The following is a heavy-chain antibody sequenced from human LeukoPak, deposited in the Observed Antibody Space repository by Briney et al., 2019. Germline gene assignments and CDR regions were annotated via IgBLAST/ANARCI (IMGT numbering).Heavy chain of an antibody. CDR1: GFTFDDYA. V-gene: IGHV3-9*01. CDR3: AKESTSHPSYGMDV. CDR2: ISWNSGSI. Sequence: PGRSLRLSCEASGFTFDDYAMHWVRQAPGKGLEWVSGISWNSGSIGYADSVKGRFTISRDNAKNSLYLQMNSLRAEDTALYYCAKESTSHPSYGMDVWGQGTTVTVSS. J-gene: IGHJ6*02. D-gene: IGHD2-2*01.